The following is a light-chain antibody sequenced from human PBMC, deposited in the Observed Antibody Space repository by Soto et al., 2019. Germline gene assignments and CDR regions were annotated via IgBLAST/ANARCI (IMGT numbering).Light chain of an antibody. Sequence: QSALTQPPSASGSPGQSVTISCTGTNSDVGGHDHVSWYQQHPGEAPKLMIYGVTKRPSGVPDRFSGSKSGNTASLTVSGLQAEDEADYYCSSYAGNVNVVFGGGTKVTVL. J-gene: IGLJ2*01. CDR1: NSDVGGHDH. CDR3: SSYAGNVNVV. V-gene: IGLV2-8*01. CDR2: GVT.